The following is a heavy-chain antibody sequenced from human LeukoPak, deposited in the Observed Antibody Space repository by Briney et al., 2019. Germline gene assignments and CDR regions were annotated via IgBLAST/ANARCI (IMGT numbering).Heavy chain of an antibody. Sequence: PGGSLRLSCAASGFTFSSYAMSWVRQAPGKGLEWVSAISGSGGSTYYADSVKGRFTISRDNSKNTLYLQMNSLRAEDTAVYYCAKAPLRYFDWLLPYFDYWGQGTLVTVSS. J-gene: IGHJ4*02. V-gene: IGHV3-23*01. CDR2: ISGSGGST. CDR1: GFTFSSYA. CDR3: AKAPLRYFDWLLPYFDY. D-gene: IGHD3-9*01.